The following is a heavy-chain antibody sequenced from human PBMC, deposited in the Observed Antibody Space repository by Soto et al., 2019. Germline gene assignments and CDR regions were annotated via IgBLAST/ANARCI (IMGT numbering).Heavy chain of an antibody. CDR2: TNPNSGGT. V-gene: IGHV1-2*02. CDR1: GYTFSGFY. Sequence: ASVKVSCKASGYTFSGFYMHWVRQAPGQGLEWMGWTNPNSGGTKSAEKFQGRVTMTRDTSISTAYMELSRLTSDDTAVYYCASAAVTGTAGLDFWGRGTQVTVSS. D-gene: IGHD6-19*01. J-gene: IGHJ4*02. CDR3: ASAAVTGTAGLDF.